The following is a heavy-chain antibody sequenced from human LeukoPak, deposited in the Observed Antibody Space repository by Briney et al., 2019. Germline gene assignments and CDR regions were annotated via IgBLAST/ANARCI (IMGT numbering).Heavy chain of an antibody. CDR1: GGTFSSHA. J-gene: IGHJ6*02. V-gene: IGHV1-69*13. Sequence: GASVKVSCKASGGTFSSHAISWVRQAPGQGLEWMGGIIPIFGTAKYAQKFQGRVTITADESTSTAYMELSSLRSEDTAVYYCARSPPYYYDSSGYYYYYYGMDVWGQGTTVTVSS. D-gene: IGHD3-22*01. CDR2: IIPIFGTA. CDR3: ARSPPYYYDSSGYYYYYYGMDV.